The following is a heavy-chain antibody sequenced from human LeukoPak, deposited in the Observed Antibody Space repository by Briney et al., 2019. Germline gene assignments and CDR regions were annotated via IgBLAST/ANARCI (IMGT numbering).Heavy chain of an antibody. D-gene: IGHD3-16*01. V-gene: IGHV4-34*01. CDR1: GGSFSGYY. CDR3: ARGRIGGPKAPFDY. Sequence: PSETLSLTCAVYGGSFSGYYWSWIRQPPGKGLEWIGEINHSGSTNYNPSLKSRVTISVDTSKNQFSLKLSSVTAADTAVYYCARGRIGGPKAPFDYWGRGTLVTVSS. CDR2: INHSGST. J-gene: IGHJ4*02.